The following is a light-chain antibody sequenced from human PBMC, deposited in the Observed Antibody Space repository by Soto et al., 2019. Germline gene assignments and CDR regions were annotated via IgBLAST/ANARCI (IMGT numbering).Light chain of an antibody. J-gene: IGKJ1*01. CDR3: LQDGSYPRT. CDR1: QGIRNE. Sequence: AIQMTQSPSSLSASVGDRVTITCRASQGIRNELGWYQQRPGKAPKALIYGTSNLASGVPARFSGSGFGTDFTLTISSLQPEDFATYYCLQDGSYPRTFGQGTKVEIK. V-gene: IGKV1-6*01. CDR2: GTS.